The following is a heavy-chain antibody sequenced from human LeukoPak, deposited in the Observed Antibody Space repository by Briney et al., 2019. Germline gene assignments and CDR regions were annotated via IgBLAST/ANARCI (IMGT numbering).Heavy chain of an antibody. D-gene: IGHD3-22*01. J-gene: IGHJ4*02. CDR2: INPNSGST. CDR3: AREELNYYDSSGYYDY. Sequence: ASVKVSCKASGYTFTSYDINWVRQAPGQGLEWMGGINPNSGSTNYAQKFQGRVTMTRDTSISTAYMELSRLRSDDTAVYYCAREELNYYDSSGYYDYWGQGTLVTVSS. V-gene: IGHV1-2*02. CDR1: GYTFTSYD.